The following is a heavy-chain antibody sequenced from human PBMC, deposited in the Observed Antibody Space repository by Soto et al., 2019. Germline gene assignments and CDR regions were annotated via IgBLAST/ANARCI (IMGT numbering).Heavy chain of an antibody. CDR2: IIPILGIA. D-gene: IGHD4-17*01. V-gene: IGHV1-69*08. CDR1: GGTFSSYT. Sequence: QVQLVQSGAEVKKPGSSVKVSCKASGGTFSSYTISWVRQAPGQGLEWMGRIIPILGIANYAQKFQGRVKITADKSTSTAYMELSSLRSEDTAVYYCARDNFYGDYAIFDYWGQGTLVTVSS. CDR3: ARDNFYGDYAIFDY. J-gene: IGHJ4*02.